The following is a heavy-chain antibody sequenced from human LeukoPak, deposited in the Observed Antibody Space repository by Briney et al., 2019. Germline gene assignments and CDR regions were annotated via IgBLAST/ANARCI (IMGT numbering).Heavy chain of an antibody. CDR2: ISAYNGNT. CDR1: GYTFTSYG. D-gene: IGHD3-3*01. CDR3: ARGLIPQEDYDFWSGYNDY. J-gene: IGHJ4*02. V-gene: IGHV1-18*01. Sequence: ASVKVSCKASGYTFTSYGISWVRQAPGQGLEWMGWISAYNGNTNYAQKLQGRVTMTTDTSTSTAYMELSSLRSEDTAVYYCARGLIPQEDYDFWSGYNDYWGQGTLVTVSS.